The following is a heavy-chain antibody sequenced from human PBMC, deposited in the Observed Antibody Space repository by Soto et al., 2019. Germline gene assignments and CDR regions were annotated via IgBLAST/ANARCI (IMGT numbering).Heavy chain of an antibody. J-gene: IGHJ5*02. CDR1: GFTFSSHW. D-gene: IGHD6-19*01. CDR2: IKQDGGEK. V-gene: IGHV3-7*02. CDR3: ARGMTVAANWFDS. Sequence: PGGSLRLSCAASGFTFSSHWMNWVRQAPGKRPEWVANIKQDGGEKYYVDSVKGRFTISRDNAKNSLSLQMNSLRADDTAIYYCARGMTVAANWFDSWGQG.